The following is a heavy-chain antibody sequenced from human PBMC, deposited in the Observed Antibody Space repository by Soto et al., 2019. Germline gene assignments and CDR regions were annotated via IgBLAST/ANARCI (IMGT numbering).Heavy chain of an antibody. J-gene: IGHJ4*02. V-gene: IGHV4-61*01. CDR2: IYYARST. CDR3: ARDSGSYQPFDF. D-gene: IGHD1-26*01. Sequence: SETLSLTCTASGDSVSSGSCYWSWIRQPPGKGLEWIGNIYYARSTSYSPSLKSRVTISVDTSKNQFSLKLTSVTAADSAVYYCARDSGSYQPFDFWGQGALVTVSS. CDR1: GDSVSSGSCY.